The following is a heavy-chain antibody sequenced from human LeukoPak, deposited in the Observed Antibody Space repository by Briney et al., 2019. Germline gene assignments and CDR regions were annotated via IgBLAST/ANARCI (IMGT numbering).Heavy chain of an antibody. D-gene: IGHD3-16*02. J-gene: IGHJ4*02. Sequence: GGSLRLSCAASGFTFSSYAMSWVRQAPGKGLEWVSAISGSGGSTYYADSVKGRFTISRDNSKNTLYLQMNSLRAEDTAVYYCAKDRLFGGVIAEADYWGQGTLVTVSS. V-gene: IGHV3-23*01. CDR2: ISGSGGST. CDR1: GFTFSSYA. CDR3: AKDRLFGGVIAEADY.